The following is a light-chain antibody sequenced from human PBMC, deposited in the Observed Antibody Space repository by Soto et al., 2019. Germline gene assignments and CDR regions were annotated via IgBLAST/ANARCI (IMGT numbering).Light chain of an antibody. J-gene: IGKJ2*01. CDR1: QSISSW. CDR2: KAS. Sequence: DIQMTQSPSTLSASVGDRVTITCRASQSISSWLDWYQQKPGKAPKLQIYKASSLESGVPSRFSGSGSGTEFTLTISSLQPDDFATYYCQQYNSYSHTFGQGTKLEIK. V-gene: IGKV1-5*03. CDR3: QQYNSYSHT.